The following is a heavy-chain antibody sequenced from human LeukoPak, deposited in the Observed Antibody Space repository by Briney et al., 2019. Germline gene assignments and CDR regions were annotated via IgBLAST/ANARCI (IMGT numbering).Heavy chain of an antibody. CDR2: TGNKANRYTT. CDR3: AREFLLHGLEV. Sequence: PGGSLRLSCAASGFTFSDQDMDWVRQAPGKGLECVGRTGNKANRYTTEYAASVKGRFTISRDDSENSLYLQMNSLKTGDTAVYYCAREFLLHGLEVWGQGTTVTVSS. D-gene: IGHD3-3*01. V-gene: IGHV3-72*01. CDR1: GFTFSDQD. J-gene: IGHJ6*02.